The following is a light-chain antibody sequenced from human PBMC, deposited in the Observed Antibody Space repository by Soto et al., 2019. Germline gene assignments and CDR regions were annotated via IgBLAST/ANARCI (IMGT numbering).Light chain of an antibody. Sequence: IQMTQSPPTLSASAGDRVTITCRASQSIRHYLAWYQQMPGKAPKLLIYGASTLQSGVPSRFSGSGSGTEFTLTISSLQPDDFGTYFCQHHNSYSQTFGQGTKVDIK. CDR2: GAS. J-gene: IGKJ1*01. CDR3: QHHNSYSQT. CDR1: QSIRHY. V-gene: IGKV1-5*01.